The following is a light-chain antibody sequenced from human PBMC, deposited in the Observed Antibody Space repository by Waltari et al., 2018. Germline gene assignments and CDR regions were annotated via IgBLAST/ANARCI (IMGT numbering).Light chain of an antibody. V-gene: IGLV2-23*02. Sequence: QSALTQPASVSGSPGQSTTISCTAPRSAVDIPHLVPWYQPHPGGNPKLLIYEITKRASGVSNRFSGSKSGNTVSLTISGLQAEDEADYFCCTFAGYGIYVFGTGTQVSVL. J-gene: IGLJ1*01. CDR2: EIT. CDR1: RSAVDIPHL. CDR3: CTFAGYGIYV.